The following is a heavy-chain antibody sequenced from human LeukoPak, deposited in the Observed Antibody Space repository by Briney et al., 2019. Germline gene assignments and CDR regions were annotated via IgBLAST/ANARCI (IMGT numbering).Heavy chain of an antibody. D-gene: IGHD6-19*01. Sequence: AGSLRLSCAASGFTFSSYAMSWVRQAPGKGLEWVSGIIDSGESTYYANFAKGRSTISRDNYNNTQYLQMNSLRAEDTAVYYCARTYSSAWFSFNWFDPWGQGTLVTVSS. CDR3: ARTYSSAWFSFNWFDP. V-gene: IGHV3-23*01. J-gene: IGHJ5*02. CDR1: GFTFSSYA. CDR2: IIDSGEST.